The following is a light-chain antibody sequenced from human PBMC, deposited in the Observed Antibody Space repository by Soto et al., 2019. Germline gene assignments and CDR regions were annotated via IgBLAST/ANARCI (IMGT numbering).Light chain of an antibody. Sequence: ETVLTQSPATLSLSPGERATLSCRASQSVGSHLTWYRQRPGQAPRLLIYDATNRATGIPARFSGSGSGTDFTLPISSLEPEDFAVYYCQQRTDWRLTFGGGTRVEIK. CDR1: QSVGSH. CDR3: QQRTDWRLT. CDR2: DAT. V-gene: IGKV3-11*01. J-gene: IGKJ4*01.